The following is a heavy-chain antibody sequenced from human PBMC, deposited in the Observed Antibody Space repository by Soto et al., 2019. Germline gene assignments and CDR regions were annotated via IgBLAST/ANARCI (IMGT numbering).Heavy chain of an antibody. CDR2: IYYSGST. J-gene: IGHJ6*03. CDR1: GGSISSYY. D-gene: IGHD6-19*01. Sequence: QVQLQESGPGLVKPSETLSLTCTVSGGSISSYYWSWIRQPPGKGLEWIGYIYYSGSTNYNPSLTSRVTISVDTSKNQFSLKLSSVTAADTAVYYCARRLAVAGTRHYYYYMDVWGKGTTVTVSS. V-gene: IGHV4-59*08. CDR3: ARRLAVAGTRHYYYYMDV.